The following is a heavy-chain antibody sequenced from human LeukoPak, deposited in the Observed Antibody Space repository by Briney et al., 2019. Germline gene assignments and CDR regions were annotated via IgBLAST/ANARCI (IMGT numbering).Heavy chain of an antibody. CDR2: IRYDGSNK. CDR3: AKTRGAAFPYYFDY. V-gene: IGHV3-30*02. Sequence: GGSLRLSCAASGFTFSTYGMHWVRQAPGKGLEWVAFIRYDGSNKYYADSVKGRFTISRDNSKNTLYLQVNSLRAEDTAVYYCAKTRGAAFPYYFDYWGQGTLVTVFS. CDR1: GFTFSTYG. J-gene: IGHJ4*02. D-gene: IGHD1-26*01.